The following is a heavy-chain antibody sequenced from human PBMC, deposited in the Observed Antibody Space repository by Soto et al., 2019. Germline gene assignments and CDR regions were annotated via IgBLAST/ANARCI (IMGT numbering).Heavy chain of an antibody. CDR2: INHTGSN. D-gene: IGHD3-10*01. CDR1: GGAIHSRNW. CDR3: SLGRRTSKNTGVWFDA. J-gene: IGHJ5*02. Sequence: QLHLQESGPGLDNTSGPLSLTCSVLGGAIHSRNWWTWVSHVPEKELEWIREINHTGSNNYNASLKSRVTISIDKSTKQFSVDLHARTASDTTIYYCSLGRRTSKNTGVWFDAWGPGTMVTVSS. V-gene: IGHV4-4*02.